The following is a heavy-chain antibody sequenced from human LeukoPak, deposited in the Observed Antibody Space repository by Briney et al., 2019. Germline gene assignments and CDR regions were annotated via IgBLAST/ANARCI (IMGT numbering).Heavy chain of an antibody. CDR3: AKIAAAGAYFDY. CDR2: IYPGESDT. V-gene: IGHV5-51*01. J-gene: IGHJ4*02. Sequence: PGESCQISCKGSGYSFTSYWIVWVRQMPGKGLEWMGIIYPGESDTRYSPSFQGQVTISADKSISTAYLQWSSLKASDTTMYYCAKIAAAGAYFDYWGQGTLVTVSS. CDR1: GYSFTSYW. D-gene: IGHD6-13*01.